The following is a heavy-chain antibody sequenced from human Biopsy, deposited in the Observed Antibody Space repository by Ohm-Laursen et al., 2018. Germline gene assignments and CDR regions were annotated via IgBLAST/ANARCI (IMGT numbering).Heavy chain of an antibody. CDR2: IYTSGSP. CDR1: GDSINNYY. CDR3: ARGTGRYYVYGAFDI. D-gene: IGHD1-26*01. J-gene: IGHJ3*02. Sequence: SETLSLTCTVSGDSINNYYWSWIRQPAGKGLEWIGCIYTSGSPNYNLSLESRVTMSVDTSKNQFSLNLRSVTAADTAVYYCARGTGRYYVYGAFDIWGQGTVVTVSS. V-gene: IGHV4-4*07.